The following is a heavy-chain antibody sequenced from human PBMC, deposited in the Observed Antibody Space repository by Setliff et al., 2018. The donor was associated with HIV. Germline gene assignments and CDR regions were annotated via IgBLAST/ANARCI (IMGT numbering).Heavy chain of an antibody. CDR2: ISSGSSAI. CDR3: ARDFTELASFDY. V-gene: IGHV3-48*03. Sequence: GGSLRLSCLGSGFTFGNYAVSWFRQAPGKGLEWVSYISSGSSAIYYADSVKGRFTISRDNTNNLLYLQMNSLRAEDTAIYFCARDFTELASFDYWGQGTLVTVSS. CDR1: GFTFGNYA. D-gene: IGHD1-1*01. J-gene: IGHJ4*02.